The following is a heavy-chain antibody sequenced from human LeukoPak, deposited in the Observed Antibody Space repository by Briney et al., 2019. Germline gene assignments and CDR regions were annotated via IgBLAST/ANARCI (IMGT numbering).Heavy chain of an antibody. CDR1: GFTFSSYA. V-gene: IGHV3-30-3*01. J-gene: IGHJ4*02. CDR3: ARGVPYDSWSGPHYSDY. Sequence: PGGSLRLSCAASGFTFSSYAMHWVRQAPGKGLEWVAVISYDGSNKYYADSVKGRFTISRDNSKNTLYLQMNSLRAEDTAVYYCARGVPYDSWSGPHYSDYWGQGTLVTVSP. D-gene: IGHD3-3*01. CDR2: ISYDGSNK.